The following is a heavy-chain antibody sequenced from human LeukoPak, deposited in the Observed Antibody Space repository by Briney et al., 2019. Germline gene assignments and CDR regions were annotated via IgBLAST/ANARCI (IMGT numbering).Heavy chain of an antibody. V-gene: IGHV3-30*02. CDR2: IRYDGSNK. J-gene: IGHJ4*02. CDR3: ARPHSSGLPYGY. Sequence: PGGSLRLSCAASGFTFSSYGMHWVRQAPGKGLEWVAFIRYDGSNKYYADSVKGRFTISRDNSKNTLYLQMNSLRAEDTAVYYCARPHSSGLPYGYWGQGTLVTVSS. D-gene: IGHD6-19*01. CDR1: GFTFSSYG.